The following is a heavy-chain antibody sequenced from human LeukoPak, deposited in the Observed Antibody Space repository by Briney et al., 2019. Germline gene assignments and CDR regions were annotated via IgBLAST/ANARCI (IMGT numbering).Heavy chain of an antibody. J-gene: IGHJ4*02. CDR1: GFIFTDYW. CDR3: AKASRPVYSSSSREDY. V-gene: IGHV3-7*03. CDR2: VKGDGSAT. Sequence: PGGSLRLSCAASGFIFTDYWMNWVRQAPGRGLEWLASVKGDGSATSYVDSVEGRFTISRDNAKNSLYLQMNSLRAEDTAVYYCAKASRPVYSSSSREDYWGQGTLVTVSS. D-gene: IGHD6-6*01.